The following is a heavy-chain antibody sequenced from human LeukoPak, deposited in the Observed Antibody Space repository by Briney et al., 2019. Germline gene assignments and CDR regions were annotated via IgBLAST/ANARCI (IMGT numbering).Heavy chain of an antibody. Sequence: GGSLRLSCAASGFTVSSNYMSWVRQAPGKGLEWVSVIYSGGSTYYADSVKGRFTISRDNSKNTLYLQMNSLRAEDTAVYYCARGHYYGPDAFDIWGQGTMVTVSS. V-gene: IGHV3-66*01. D-gene: IGHD3-10*01. CDR1: GFTVSSNY. CDR2: IYSGGST. J-gene: IGHJ3*02. CDR3: ARGHYYGPDAFDI.